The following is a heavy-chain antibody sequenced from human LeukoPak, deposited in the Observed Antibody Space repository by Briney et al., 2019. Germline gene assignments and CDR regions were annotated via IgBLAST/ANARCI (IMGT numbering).Heavy chain of an antibody. Sequence: PGGSLRLSCAASGFTFSNYAMSWVRPAPGKGLEWVSGISGSSGSTYNADSVKGRFTISRDNSKNTLYLQVNSLRAEDTAVYYCARASVAGWYYFDYWGQGTLVTVSS. CDR2: ISGSSGST. J-gene: IGHJ4*02. V-gene: IGHV3-23*01. D-gene: IGHD6-19*01. CDR3: ARASVAGWYYFDY. CDR1: GFTFSNYA.